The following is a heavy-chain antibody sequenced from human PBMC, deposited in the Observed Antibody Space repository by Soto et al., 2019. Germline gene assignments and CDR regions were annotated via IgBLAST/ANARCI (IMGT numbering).Heavy chain of an antibody. D-gene: IGHD3-3*01. CDR1: GFTFSSYA. CDR3: AKPYYDFWSGPYNYFDY. Sequence: GGSLRLSCAASGFTFSSYAMSWVRQAPGKGLEWVSAISGSGGSTYYADSVKGRFTISRDNSKNTLYLQMNSLRAEDTAVYYCAKPYYDFWSGPYNYFDYWGQGTLVTVSS. CDR2: ISGSGGST. V-gene: IGHV3-23*01. J-gene: IGHJ4*02.